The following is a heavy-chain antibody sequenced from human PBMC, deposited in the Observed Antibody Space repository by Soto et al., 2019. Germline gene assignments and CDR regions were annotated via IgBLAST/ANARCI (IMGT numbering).Heavy chain of an antibody. J-gene: IGHJ3*02. D-gene: IGHD3-16*02. CDR3: ATVRGYRQDFDAFDI. V-gene: IGHV3-30-3*01. CDR1: GFSFSNYA. Sequence: QVQLVESGGGVVQPGRSLRLSCAASGFSFSNYAMHWVRQAPGKGLEWVAVISYDGSNKYYADSVKGRFTISRDNSKNTLYLQMNNQRTEDTAVYYCATVRGYRQDFDAFDILGQGTMVTVSS. CDR2: ISYDGSNK.